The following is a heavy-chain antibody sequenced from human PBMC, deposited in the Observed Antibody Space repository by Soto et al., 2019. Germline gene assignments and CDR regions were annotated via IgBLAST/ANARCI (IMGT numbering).Heavy chain of an antibody. Sequence: QVQLVQSGAEVKKPGSSVKVSCKASGGTFSSYAISWVRQAPGQGLEWMGGIIPIFGTANYAQKFQGRVTITADESTSTAYMELSSLRSEDTAVYYCASRYDGPRHAPYYYYYGMDVWGQGTTVTVSS. J-gene: IGHJ6*02. CDR1: GGTFSSYA. CDR2: IIPIFGTA. V-gene: IGHV1-69*01. CDR3: ASRYDGPRHAPYYYYYGMDV. D-gene: IGHD3-16*01.